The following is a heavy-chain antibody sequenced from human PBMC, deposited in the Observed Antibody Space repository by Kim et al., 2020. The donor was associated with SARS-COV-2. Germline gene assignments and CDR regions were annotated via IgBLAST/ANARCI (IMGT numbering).Heavy chain of an antibody. Sequence: GGSLRLSCAASGFTFNSQTMHWVRQAPGKGPEYVSAISGNGASTFYVNSVKGRFTISRDNSKSTLYLQMGSLRAEDMAVYYCARGHYYGSAMYYFDYWGQGTLVTVSS. J-gene: IGHJ4*02. CDR1: GFTFNSQT. CDR3: ARGHYYGSAMYYFDY. CDR2: ISGNGAST. V-gene: IGHV3-64*01. D-gene: IGHD3-10*01.